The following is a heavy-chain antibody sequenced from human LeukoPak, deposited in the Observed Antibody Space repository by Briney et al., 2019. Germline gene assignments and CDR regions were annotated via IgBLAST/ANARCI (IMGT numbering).Heavy chain of an antibody. CDR1: GYTFINYD. J-gene: IGHJ4*02. D-gene: IGHD3-10*01. V-gene: IGHV1-8*01. Sequence: ASVKVSCKAPGYTFINYDIMWVRQATGQGLEWMGWMNSNSGNTGYAQKFQGRVTMTRDTSMSTAYMELSSLRFEDTAVYYCTRGRGGTIVRGYMDYWGQGTLVTVSS. CDR3: TRGRGGTIVRGYMDY. CDR2: MNSNSGNT.